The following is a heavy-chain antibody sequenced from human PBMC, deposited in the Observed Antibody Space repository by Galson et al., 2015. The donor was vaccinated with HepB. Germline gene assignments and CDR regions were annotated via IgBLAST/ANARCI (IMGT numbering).Heavy chain of an antibody. CDR2: ISSSSSYI. CDR3: ARDGEDVVLTVGMDV. J-gene: IGHJ6*02. CDR1: GFTFSSYS. D-gene: IGHD2-15*01. V-gene: IGHV3-21*01. Sequence: SLRLSCAASGFTFSSYSMNWVRQAPGKGLEWVSSISSSSSYIYYADSVKGRFTISRDNAKNSLYLQMNSLRAEDTAVYYCARDGEDVVLTVGMDVWGQGTMVTVSS.